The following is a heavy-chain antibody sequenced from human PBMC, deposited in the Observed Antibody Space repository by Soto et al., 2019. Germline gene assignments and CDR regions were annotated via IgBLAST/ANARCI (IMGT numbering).Heavy chain of an antibody. D-gene: IGHD5-18*01. Sequence: WVAVISYDGSNKYYADSVKGRFTISRDNSKNTLYLQMNSLRAEDTAVYYCAKDSVTYSYGYTHFDYWGQGTLVTVSS. V-gene: IGHV3-30*18. CDR3: AKDSVTYSYGYTHFDY. J-gene: IGHJ4*02. CDR2: ISYDGSNK.